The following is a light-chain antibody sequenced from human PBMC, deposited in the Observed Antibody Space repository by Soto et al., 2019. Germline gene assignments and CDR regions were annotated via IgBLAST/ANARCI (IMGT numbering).Light chain of an antibody. Sequence: QSVLTQPPSVSGAPGQRVTISCTVSSPNIGASSDVHWYQQLPGTAPKLLIYGNSNRPSGVPDRFSGSKSGTSASLAIPGLQAEDEADYYCQSYDSSLSGWVFGGGTKLTVL. V-gene: IGLV1-40*01. CDR1: SPNIGASSD. J-gene: IGLJ3*02. CDR3: QSYDSSLSGWV. CDR2: GNS.